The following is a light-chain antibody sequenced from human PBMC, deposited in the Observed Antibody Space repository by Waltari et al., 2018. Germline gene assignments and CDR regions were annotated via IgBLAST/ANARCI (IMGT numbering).Light chain of an antibody. J-gene: IGKJ2*01. Sequence: DIQMTQSPSSLSASLGESVTITCRARQGISNSLAWYQHKPGKAPKLLLYSASRLETGVPSRFSGSGSGTDFTLTISSLQPEDFATYYCQQYYSTRYTFGQGTKLEIK. CDR1: QGISNS. CDR2: SAS. CDR3: QQYYSTRYT. V-gene: IGKV1-NL1*01.